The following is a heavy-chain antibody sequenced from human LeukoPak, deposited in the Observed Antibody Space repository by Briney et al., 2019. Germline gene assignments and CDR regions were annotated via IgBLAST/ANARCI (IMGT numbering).Heavy chain of an antibody. CDR2: ISYDGSNK. J-gene: IGHJ4*02. D-gene: IGHD3-22*01. V-gene: IGHV3-30-3*01. CDR1: GFTFSSYA. Sequence: GGSLRLSCAASGFTFSSYAMHWVRQAPGKGLEWVAVISYDGSNKYYADSVKGRFTISRDNSKNTLYLQMNSLRAEDTAVYYCARASSGYYGYFDYWGQGTLVTVSS. CDR3: ARASSGYYGYFDY.